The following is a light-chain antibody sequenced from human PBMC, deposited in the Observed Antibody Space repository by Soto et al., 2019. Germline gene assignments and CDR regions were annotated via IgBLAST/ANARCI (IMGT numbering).Light chain of an antibody. CDR3: SSYASGNTLV. J-gene: IGLJ2*01. CDR2: DVS. V-gene: IGLV2-14*03. CDR1: SSDVGGYNY. Sequence: QSALTQPASVSGSPGQSITVSCIGTSSDVGGYNYVSWYQQHPGKAPKLMIHDVSDRPSGVSNRFSGSKSGNTASLTISGLQAEDEAYYYCSSYASGNTLVFGGGTKLTVL.